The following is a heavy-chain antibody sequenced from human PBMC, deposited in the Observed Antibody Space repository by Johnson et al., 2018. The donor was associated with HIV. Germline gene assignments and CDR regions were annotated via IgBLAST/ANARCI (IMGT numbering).Heavy chain of an antibody. CDR2: IYSGGTT. CDR3: ARWVMVRGREGFDM. D-gene: IGHD3-10*01. CDR1: GFTVSSDY. V-gene: IGHV3-53*01. Sequence: VQLVESGGGLIQPGGSLRLSCAVSGFTVSSDYMSWVRQAPGKGLECVSVIYSGGTTYYADSVKGRFTISRDTSKNTLYLQMNSLRAEDTAVYYCARWVMVRGREGFDMWGQGTMVTVSS. J-gene: IGHJ3*02.